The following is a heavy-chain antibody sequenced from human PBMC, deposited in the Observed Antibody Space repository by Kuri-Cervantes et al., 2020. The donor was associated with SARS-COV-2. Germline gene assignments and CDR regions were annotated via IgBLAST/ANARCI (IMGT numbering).Heavy chain of an antibody. CDR2: IRYDGSNK. CDR1: GFTFSSYW. J-gene: IGHJ3*02. CDR3: AKDMYYDSSGFYDAFDI. V-gene: IGHV3-30*02. D-gene: IGHD3-22*01. Sequence: GESLKISCAASGFTFSSYWMSWVRQAPGKGLERVAFIRYDGSNKYYADSVKGRFTISRDNSKNTLYLQMNSLRAEDTAVYYCAKDMYYDSSGFYDAFDIWGQGTMVTVSS.